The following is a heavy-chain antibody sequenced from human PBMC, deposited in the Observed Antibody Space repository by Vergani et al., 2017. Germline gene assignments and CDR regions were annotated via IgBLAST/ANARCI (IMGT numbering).Heavy chain of an antibody. J-gene: IGHJ4*02. CDR2: IYTSGST. V-gene: IGHV4-61*02. D-gene: IGHD3-3*01. CDR3: ARYDFWSGTIDY. Sequence: QVQLQESGPGLVKPSQTLSLTCTVSGGSISIFIYYWSWIRQPAGKVLEWIGRIYTSGSTNYNPSLKSRVTMSLDTSKNQFSLKLSSVTAADTAVYYCARYDFWSGTIDYWGQGTLVTVSS. CDR1: GGSISIFIYY.